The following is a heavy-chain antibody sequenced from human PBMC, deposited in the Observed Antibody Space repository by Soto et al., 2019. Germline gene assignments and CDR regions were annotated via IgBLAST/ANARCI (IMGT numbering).Heavy chain of an antibody. Sequence: QVQLVQSGAEVKKPGSSVKVSCKASGGTFSSYTISWVRQAPGQGLEWMGRIIPILGIANYAQKFQGRVTITTHKSTSTAYTELSSLRAEDTAVYYCATQAYGSGGSCYPDYWGQGTLVTVSS. D-gene: IGHD2-15*01. J-gene: IGHJ4*02. V-gene: IGHV1-69*02. CDR3: ATQAYGSGGSCYPDY. CDR1: GGTFSSYT. CDR2: IIPILGIA.